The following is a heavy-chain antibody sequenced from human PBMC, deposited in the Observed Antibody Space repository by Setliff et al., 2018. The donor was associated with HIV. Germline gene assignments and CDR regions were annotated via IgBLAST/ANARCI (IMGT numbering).Heavy chain of an antibody. CDR3: ARGGVVGGTPFGPNAPPYFDY. D-gene: IGHD2-15*01. CDR2: IYPGDSDT. V-gene: IGHV5-51*01. J-gene: IGHJ4*02. CDR1: GYSFTSHW. Sequence: PGESLKISCKGSGYSFTSHWIGWVRQMPGKGLEWMGIIYPGDSDTRYSPSFQGQVTISADKSFSTADLQWSSLKASDTAMYYCARGGVVGGTPFGPNAPPYFDYWGQGTLVTVSS.